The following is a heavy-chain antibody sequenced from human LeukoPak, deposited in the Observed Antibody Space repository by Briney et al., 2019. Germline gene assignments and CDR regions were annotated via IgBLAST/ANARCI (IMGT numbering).Heavy chain of an antibody. CDR2: INPNSGGT. Sequence: ASVKVSCKASGYTFTGYYMHWVRQAPGQGLEWMGWINPNSGGTNYAQKFQGWVTMTRDTSISTAYMELSRLRSDDTAVYYCARDVPYYYDSSGFPFGYWGQGTLVTVSS. V-gene: IGHV1-2*04. J-gene: IGHJ4*02. D-gene: IGHD3-22*01. CDR1: GYTFTGYY. CDR3: ARDVPYYYDSSGFPFGY.